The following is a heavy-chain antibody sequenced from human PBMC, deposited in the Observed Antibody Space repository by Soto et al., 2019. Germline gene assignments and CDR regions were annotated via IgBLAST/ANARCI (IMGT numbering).Heavy chain of an antibody. V-gene: IGHV3-33*01. Sequence: QMQLVESGGGVVQPGRSLRLSCAASGFSFNIYGMHWVRQAPGKGLEWVAVIWNDGSNKYYADSVKGRFTISRDNAKNTLNLQMNSLRAEDTAVYYCVRGNGNNYGHFDYWGQGTLVTVSS. CDR2: IWNDGSNK. CDR1: GFSFNIYG. D-gene: IGHD5-18*01. J-gene: IGHJ4*02. CDR3: VRGNGNNYGHFDY.